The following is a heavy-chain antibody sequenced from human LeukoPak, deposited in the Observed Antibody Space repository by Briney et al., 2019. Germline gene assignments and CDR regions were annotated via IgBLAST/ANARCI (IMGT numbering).Heavy chain of an antibody. J-gene: IGHJ3*02. Sequence: PGGSLRLSCAASGFTVSSNYMSWVRQAPGKGLEWVSVTYSGGSTYYADSVKGRFTISRDNSKNTLYLQMNSLRAEDTAVYYCARWGDGYNFGDAFDIWGQGTMVTVSS. D-gene: IGHD5-24*01. CDR3: ARWGDGYNFGDAFDI. CDR1: GFTVSSNY. V-gene: IGHV3-66*01. CDR2: TYSGGST.